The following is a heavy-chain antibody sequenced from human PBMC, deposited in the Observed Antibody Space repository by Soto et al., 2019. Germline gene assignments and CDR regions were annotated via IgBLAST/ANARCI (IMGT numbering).Heavy chain of an antibody. V-gene: IGHV4-59*08. J-gene: IGHJ4*02. Sequence: SETLSLTCTASGASISRHYWSWIRLPPGKGLEWLGYIQYSGSTNNNPSLKSRVTISEDTSKNQFSLKLSSVTAADTAVYYCARQVGGWGPWYCGYWRQGTMGTVAS. CDR3: ARQVGGWGPWYCGY. D-gene: IGHD6-19*01. CDR2: IQYSGST. CDR1: GASISRHY.